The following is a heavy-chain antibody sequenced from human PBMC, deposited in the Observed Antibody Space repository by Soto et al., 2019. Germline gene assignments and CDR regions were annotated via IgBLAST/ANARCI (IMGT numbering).Heavy chain of an antibody. CDR2: IYGGGST. J-gene: IGHJ5*02. V-gene: IGHV3-66*01. D-gene: IGHD1-26*01. Sequence: GGSLRLSCAASGFTVSSDYMSWVRQVPGKGLEWVSVIYGGGSTYYADSVKGRFTISRDNSKNTLYLQMNRLRAEDTAVYYCARGGWDKWFDPWGQGTLVTVSS. CDR1: GFTVSSDY. CDR3: ARGGWDKWFDP.